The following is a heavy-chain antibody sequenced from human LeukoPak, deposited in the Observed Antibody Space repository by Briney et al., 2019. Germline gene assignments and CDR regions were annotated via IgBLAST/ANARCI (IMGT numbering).Heavy chain of an antibody. Sequence: GASLRLSCTASGFSFSDYAMGWVRQAPGKGLEWVSSISGGAGSTYYADSAKGRFTISRDNSKSTLYLQMSSLRVEDTAVYYCAKDRLVGTTGSNYFDFRGQGTLVTVSS. CDR2: ISGGAGST. D-gene: IGHD1-26*01. V-gene: IGHV3-23*01. CDR1: GFSFSDYA. J-gene: IGHJ4*02. CDR3: AKDRLVGTTGSNYFDF.